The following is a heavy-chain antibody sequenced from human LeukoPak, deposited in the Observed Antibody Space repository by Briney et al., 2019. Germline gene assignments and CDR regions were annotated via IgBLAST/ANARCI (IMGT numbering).Heavy chain of an antibody. Sequence: SETLSLTCTVSGGSVSSGNYYWSWIRQPPGKGLEWIGYISYSGSTNYNPSLKSRVTISVDTSKNQFSLKVSSVTAADTAAYYCARDARGSSYMDVWGQGTTVTVSS. CDR1: GGSVSSGNYY. D-gene: IGHD3-10*01. CDR2: ISYSGST. V-gene: IGHV4-61*01. J-gene: IGHJ6*02. CDR3: ARDARGSSYMDV.